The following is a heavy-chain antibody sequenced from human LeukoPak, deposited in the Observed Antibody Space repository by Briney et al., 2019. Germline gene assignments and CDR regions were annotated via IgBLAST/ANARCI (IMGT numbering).Heavy chain of an antibody. CDR2: IYYSGST. CDR3: ARLGRVPRPWYSSGWHARLGPAFDY. D-gene: IGHD6-19*01. V-gene: IGHV4-39*01. CDR1: GGSISSSSYY. Sequence: SETLSLTCTVSGGSISSSSYYWGWIRQPPGKGLEWIGSIYYSGSTYYNPSLKSRVTISVDTSKNQFSLKLSSVTAADTAVYYCARLGRVPRPWYSSGWHARLGPAFDYWGQGTLVTVSS. J-gene: IGHJ4*02.